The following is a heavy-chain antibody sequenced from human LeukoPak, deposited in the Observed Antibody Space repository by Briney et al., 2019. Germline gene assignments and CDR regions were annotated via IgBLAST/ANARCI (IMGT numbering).Heavy chain of an antibody. J-gene: IGHJ4*02. D-gene: IGHD6-19*01. CDR1: GITFSHAW. Sequence: GGSLRLSCADSGITFSHAWMTWVRQAPGKGLEWVGRIYRSTNGETTDYGAPVKGRFTMSRDDSKNTLYLQMNSLKTEDTAVYDCTTYSSGSCLFWGQGTLVTVSS. CDR3: TTYSSGSCLF. V-gene: IGHV3-15*01. CDR2: IYRSTNGETT.